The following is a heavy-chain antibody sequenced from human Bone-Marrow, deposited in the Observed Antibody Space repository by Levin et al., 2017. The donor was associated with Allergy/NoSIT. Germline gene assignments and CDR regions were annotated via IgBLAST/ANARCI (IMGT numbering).Heavy chain of an antibody. J-gene: IGHJ5*02. CDR1: GYTFTGYY. Sequence: SVKVSCKASGYTFTGYYMHWVRQAPGQGLEWMGWINPNNGGTKYAAKFQGRVTMTRDTSISTAYMEVSSLGSDDTAVYYCARDGYGDYRFIGWFDAWGQGTLVIVSS. V-gene: IGHV1-2*02. D-gene: IGHD4-17*01. CDR3: ARDGYGDYRFIGWFDA. CDR2: INPNNGGT.